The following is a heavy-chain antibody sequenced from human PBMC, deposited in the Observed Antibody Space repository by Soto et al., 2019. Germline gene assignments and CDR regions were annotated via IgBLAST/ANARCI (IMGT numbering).Heavy chain of an antibody. CDR2: IIYDGSKK. CDR3: AKDYSNHYSMDV. D-gene: IGHD4-4*01. Sequence: QVQLVESGGGVVQPGRSLRLSCAASGFIFSYYGMHWVRQAPGKGLEWVAVIIYDGSKKYYADSVKGRFTISRDDSKNTLYLQMNSLRAEDTAMYYCAKDYSNHYSMDVLGQGTTVTVSS. CDR1: GFIFSYYG. V-gene: IGHV3-30*18. J-gene: IGHJ6*02.